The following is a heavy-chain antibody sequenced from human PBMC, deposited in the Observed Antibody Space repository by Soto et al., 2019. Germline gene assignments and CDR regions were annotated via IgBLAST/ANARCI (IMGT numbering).Heavy chain of an antibody. D-gene: IGHD6-13*01. CDR1: GGTFSSYA. Sequence: QVQLVQSGAEVKKPGSSVKVSCKASGGTFSSYAIGWVRQAPGQGLEWVGGIIPLFGTADYAQKFQGRVTITADDSTSTEYMALSSLRSEHTALYYCARDQYSGYRSSCYSRDAFDIWGQGTMVTVSS. CDR3: ARDQYSGYRSSCYSRDAFDI. V-gene: IGHV1-69*01. CDR2: IIPLFGTA. J-gene: IGHJ3*02.